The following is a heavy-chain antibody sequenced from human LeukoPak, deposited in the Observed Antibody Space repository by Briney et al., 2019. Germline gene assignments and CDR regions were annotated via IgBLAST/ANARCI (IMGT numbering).Heavy chain of an antibody. J-gene: IGHJ6*03. CDR2: IIPMFETA. Sequence: GASVKVSCKASGGTFNSYAISWVRQPPGQGLEWMGGIIPMFETANYAQKFQGRVTITADESTSTAYMELSSLRSEDTAVYYCARGRHGSGSFWAYYFYYMDVWGKGTTVTISS. CDR3: ARGRHGSGSFWAYYFYYMDV. CDR1: GGTFNSYA. V-gene: IGHV1-69*13. D-gene: IGHD3-10*01.